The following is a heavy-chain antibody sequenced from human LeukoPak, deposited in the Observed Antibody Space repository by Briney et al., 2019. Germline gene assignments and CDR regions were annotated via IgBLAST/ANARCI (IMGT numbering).Heavy chain of an antibody. J-gene: IGHJ4*02. D-gene: IGHD3-10*01. CDR1: GFTFSTSS. Sequence: GGSLRLSCAASGFTFSTSSMNWVRQAPGKGLEWVSYISGSSSTIYYADSVKGRFTISRDNAENSLYLQMNSLRDEGTAVYYCARDYYGCFDYWGQGILVTVSS. CDR3: ARDYYGCFDY. V-gene: IGHV3-48*02. CDR2: ISGSSSTI.